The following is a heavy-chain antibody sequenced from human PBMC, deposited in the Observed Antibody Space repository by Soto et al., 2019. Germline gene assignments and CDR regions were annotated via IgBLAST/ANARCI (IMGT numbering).Heavy chain of an antibody. CDR3: ARQDRVVAEGRWFDP. Sequence: PSETLSLTCTVSGYCISSGYHWAWIRQPPGKGLEWLGSVHYSGNTYYNPSLKSRLTISVDKSKNQFSLNLSSVTAADTAVYYCARQDRVVAEGRWFDPWGQGTLVTVSS. J-gene: IGHJ5*02. V-gene: IGHV4-38-2*02. CDR2: VHYSGNT. CDR1: GYCISSGYH. D-gene: IGHD2-15*01.